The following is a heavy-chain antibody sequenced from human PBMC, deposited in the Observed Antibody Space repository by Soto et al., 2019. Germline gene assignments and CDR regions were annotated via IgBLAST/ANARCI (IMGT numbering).Heavy chain of an antibody. V-gene: IGHV1-46*01. D-gene: IGHD3-16*01. Sequence: ASVKVSFKASGYTFTSYYMHWVRQAPGQGLEWMGIINPSGGSTSYAQKFQGRVTMTRDTSTSTVYMELSSLRSEDTAVYYCARAQNIPGLDYWGQGTLVTVSS. CDR3: ARAQNIPGLDY. CDR2: INPSGGST. CDR1: GYTFTSYY. J-gene: IGHJ4*02.